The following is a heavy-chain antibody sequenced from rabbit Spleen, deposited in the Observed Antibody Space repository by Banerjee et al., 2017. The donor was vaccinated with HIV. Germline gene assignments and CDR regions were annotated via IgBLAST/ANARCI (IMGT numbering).Heavy chain of an antibody. D-gene: IGHD1-1*01. CDR3: ARDLLGVIGWNFYL. CDR2: INAVTGKA. Sequence: QSLEESGGDLVKPGASLKLTCTASGLDVTSRYWICWVRQAPGRGLEWIACINAVTGKAVYASWAKGRFTFSKTSSTTVTLQMTSLTAADRATYFCARDLLGVIGWNFYLWGPGTLVTVS. V-gene: IGHV1S40*01. J-gene: IGHJ4*01. CDR1: GLDVTSRYW.